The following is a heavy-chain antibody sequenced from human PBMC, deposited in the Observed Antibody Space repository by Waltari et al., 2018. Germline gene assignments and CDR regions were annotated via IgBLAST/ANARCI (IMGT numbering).Heavy chain of an antibody. V-gene: IGHV4-34*01. D-gene: IGHD2-21*01. CDR1: GGSFNFYY. CDR3: ARRGYCGIDCYSNYFDF. Sequence: QVLLQQWGAGLLKPSETLSLTCAVYGGSFNFYYWSWIRPPPGEGLEWIGEITPSGSSNYNPSLKSRVSISVDTPNNQCSLKLTSVTAADTAAYYRARRGYCGIDCYSNYFDFWGQGTLVTVSS. CDR2: ITPSGSS. J-gene: IGHJ4*02.